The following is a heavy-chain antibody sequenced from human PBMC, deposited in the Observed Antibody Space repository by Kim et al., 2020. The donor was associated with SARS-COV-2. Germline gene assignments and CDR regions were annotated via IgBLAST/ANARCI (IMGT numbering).Heavy chain of an antibody. J-gene: IGHJ3*02. V-gene: IGHV4-59*01. CDR1: GGSISSYY. D-gene: IGHD3-22*01. CDR3: ARDGPVYYYDSSLAFDI. CDR2: IYYSGST. Sequence: SETLSLTCTVSGGSISSYYWSWIRQPPGKGLEWIGYIYYSGSTNYNPSLKSRVTISVDTSKNQFSLKLSSVTAADTAVYYCARDGPVYYYDSSLAFDIWGQGTMVTVSS.